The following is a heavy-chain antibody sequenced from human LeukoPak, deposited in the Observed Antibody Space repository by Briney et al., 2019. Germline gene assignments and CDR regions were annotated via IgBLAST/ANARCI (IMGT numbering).Heavy chain of an antibody. Sequence: PGGSLRLSCAASGFTFSSYWMSWVRQAPGKGLEWVANIKQDGSEKYYVDSVKGRFTISRDNAKNSLYLQMNSLRAEDTAVYYCARVLVEYSSSSPFDYWGQGTLVTVSS. CDR3: ARVLVEYSSSSPFDY. CDR2: IKQDGSEK. D-gene: IGHD6-6*01. V-gene: IGHV3-7*01. J-gene: IGHJ4*02. CDR1: GFTFSSYW.